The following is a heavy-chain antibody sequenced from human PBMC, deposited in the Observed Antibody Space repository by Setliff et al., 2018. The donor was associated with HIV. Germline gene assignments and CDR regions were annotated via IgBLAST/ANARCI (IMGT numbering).Heavy chain of an antibody. CDR1: GYSFTNYD. V-gene: IGHV1-8*02. CDR2: VNPNSGNT. Sequence: ASVKVSCKASGYSFTNYDIYWVRQAPGQGLEWMGWVNPNSGNTGYAQKFQGRVTMTTDPSTSTAYLELRSLRFDDTAFYYCARGGPSGTYPLDYWGQGTLVTVSS. CDR3: ARGGPSGTYPLDY. D-gene: IGHD1-26*01. J-gene: IGHJ4*02.